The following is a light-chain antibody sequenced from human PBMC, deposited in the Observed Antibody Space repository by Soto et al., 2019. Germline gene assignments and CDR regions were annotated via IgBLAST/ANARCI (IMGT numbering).Light chain of an antibody. CDR1: QSVSSSY. CDR2: GAS. V-gene: IGKV3-20*01. Sequence: EIVLTQSPGTLSLSPGERATLSCRASQSVSSSYLAWYQQKPGQAPRLLIYGASSRATGIPDRFSGSGSGTDFTLTISRLEPEAFAVYDCQPSGTSPPETFGPGTKVDIK. J-gene: IGKJ1*01. CDR3: QPSGTSPPET.